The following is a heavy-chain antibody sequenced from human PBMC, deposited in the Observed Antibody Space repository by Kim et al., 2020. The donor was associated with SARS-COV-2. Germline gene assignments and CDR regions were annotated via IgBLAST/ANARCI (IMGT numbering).Heavy chain of an antibody. CDR2: IYRDAST. V-gene: IGHV3-53*01. CDR1: GFTVRSIY. J-gene: IGHJ4*02. D-gene: IGHD3-16*01. CDR3: AKNMGGSDHF. Sequence: GGSLRLSCAGSGFTVRSIYMTWVRQAPGKGLECVSVIYRDASTNYADSVKGRFIISRDNSRNTVYLQMNSLRAEDTAMYYCAKNMGGSDHFWGQGTLVTVSS.